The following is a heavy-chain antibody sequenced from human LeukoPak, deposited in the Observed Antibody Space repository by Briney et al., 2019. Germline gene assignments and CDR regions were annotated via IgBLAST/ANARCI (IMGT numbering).Heavy chain of an antibody. J-gene: IGHJ4*02. Sequence: ASVKVSCKASEYTFTNYYIHWVRQAPGQGLEWMGIINPSGGSTSYAQKFQGRVTMTRDMSTSTVYMELSSLRSEDTAVYYCARASPGQWLPTLDYWGQGTLVTVSS. D-gene: IGHD6-19*01. CDR3: ARASPGQWLPTLDY. V-gene: IGHV1-46*01. CDR2: INPSGGST. CDR1: EYTFTNYY.